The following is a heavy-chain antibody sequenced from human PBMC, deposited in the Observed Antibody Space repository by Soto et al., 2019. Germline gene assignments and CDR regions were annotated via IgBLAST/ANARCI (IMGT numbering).Heavy chain of an antibody. CDR1: GYTLTELS. CDR2: FDPEDGET. CDR3: ATDHIGELELPNFDY. Sequence: ASVKVSCKVSGYTLTELSMHWVRQAPGKGLEWMGGFDPEDGETIYAQKFQGRVTMTEDTSTDTAYMELSSLRSEDTAVYYCATDHIGELELPNFDYWGQGTLVTVSS. V-gene: IGHV1-24*01. J-gene: IGHJ4*02. D-gene: IGHD1-7*01.